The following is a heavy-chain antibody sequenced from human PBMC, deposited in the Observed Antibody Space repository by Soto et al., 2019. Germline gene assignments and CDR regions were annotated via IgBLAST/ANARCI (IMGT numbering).Heavy chain of an antibody. Sequence: PGGSLRLSCAASGFTFGAFAMAWFRQRPGNGLEWVSSLSGGGGSTYYAASVKGRFTISRDNSKNTLFLQMDSPRAEDTAMYFCARAASCSAGDCSHFGYWGQGALVTVSS. D-gene: IGHD2-21*02. CDR2: LSGGGGST. V-gene: IGHV3-23*01. CDR3: ARAASCSAGDCSHFGY. CDR1: GFTFGAFA. J-gene: IGHJ4*02.